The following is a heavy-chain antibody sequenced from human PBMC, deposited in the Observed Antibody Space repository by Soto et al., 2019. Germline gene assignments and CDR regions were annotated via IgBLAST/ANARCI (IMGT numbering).Heavy chain of an antibody. CDR1: GDSVSSNSAA. V-gene: IGHV6-1*01. D-gene: IGHD6-13*01. CDR2: TYYRSKWYN. J-gene: IGHJ4*02. Sequence: SQTLSLTYAISGDSVSSNSAAWNWIRQSPSRGLEWLGRTYYRSKWYNDYAVSVKSRITINSDTSKNQFSLQLNSVTPEDTAVYYCARAGVAAAGTGLDYSGQGTLVTVSS. CDR3: ARAGVAAAGTGLDY.